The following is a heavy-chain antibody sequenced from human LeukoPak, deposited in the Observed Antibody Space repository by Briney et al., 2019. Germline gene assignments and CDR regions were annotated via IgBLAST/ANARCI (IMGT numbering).Heavy chain of an antibody. V-gene: IGHV4-31*03. J-gene: IGHJ4*02. CDR2: IYYSGST. CDR3: ARVTSGYIGPLDY. D-gene: IGHD3-22*01. CDR1: GGSISSGAYY. Sequence: PSETLSLTCTVSGGSISSGAYYWSWIRQHPGKGLEWIGSIYYSGSTYYNPSLKSRVTISIDTSKNQFSLKLSSVTAADTAVYYCARVTSGYIGPLDYWGQRTLVTVSS.